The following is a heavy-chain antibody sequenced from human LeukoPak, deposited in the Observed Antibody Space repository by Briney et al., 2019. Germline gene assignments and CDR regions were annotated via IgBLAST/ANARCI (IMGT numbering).Heavy chain of an antibody. V-gene: IGHV3-30*02. D-gene: IGHD6-19*01. CDR1: GFTFSSYG. CDR2: IRYDGSNK. J-gene: IGHJ4*02. Sequence: GGSLRLSCAASGFTFSSYGMHWVRQAPGKGLEWVAFIRYDGSNKYYADSVKGRFTVSRDNSKNTLYLQMNSLRAEDTAVYYCARGRHSSGWIDYWGQGTLVTVSS. CDR3: ARGRHSSGWIDY.